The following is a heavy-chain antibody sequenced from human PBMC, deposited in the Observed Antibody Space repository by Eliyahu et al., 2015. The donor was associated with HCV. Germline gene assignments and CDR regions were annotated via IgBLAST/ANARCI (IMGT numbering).Heavy chain of an antibody. J-gene: IGHJ6*03. D-gene: IGHD6-19*01. Sequence: LSCAASRFTFSNYGMHWVRQAPGKGLEWVAVIWYDGSNKYYADSVKGRFTISRDNSKNTLYLQMNSLRAEDTAVYYCARDEWLVFGSDYYYYYMDVWGTGTTVTVSS. CDR3: ARDEWLVFGSDYYYYYMDV. V-gene: IGHV3-33*01. CDR2: IWYDGSNK. CDR1: RFTFSNYG.